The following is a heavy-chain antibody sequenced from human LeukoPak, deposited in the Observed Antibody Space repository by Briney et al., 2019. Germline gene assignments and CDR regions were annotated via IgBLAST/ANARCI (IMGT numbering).Heavy chain of an antibody. J-gene: IGHJ5*02. CDR2: MNPNSGNT. CDR3: ARGGVLLWFGELPTNWFGP. V-gene: IGHV1-8*01. CDR1: GYTFTSYD. D-gene: IGHD3-10*01. Sequence: APVKVSCKASGYTFTSYDINWVRQATGQGLEWMGWMNPNSGNTGYAQKFQGRVTMTRNTSISTAYMELSSLRSEDTAVYYCARGGVLLWFGELPTNWFGPWGQGTLVTVSS.